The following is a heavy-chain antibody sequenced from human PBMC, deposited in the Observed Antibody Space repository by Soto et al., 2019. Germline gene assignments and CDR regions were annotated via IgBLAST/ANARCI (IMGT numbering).Heavy chain of an antibody. J-gene: IGHJ4*02. D-gene: IGHD2-15*01. CDR3: ARDYLVIPHRVIDY. CDR1: GFTFSSYG. V-gene: IGHV3-23*01. CDR2: ISGSGGST. Sequence: GGSLRLSCAASGFTFSSYGMSWVRQAPGKGLEWVSGISGSGGSTYYADSVKGRFTISRDNSKNTLYLQMNSLRAEDTAVYYCARDYLVIPHRVIDYWGQGTLVTVSS.